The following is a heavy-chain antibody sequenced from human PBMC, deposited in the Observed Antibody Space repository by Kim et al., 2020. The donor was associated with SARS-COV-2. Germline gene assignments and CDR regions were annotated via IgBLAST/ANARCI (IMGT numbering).Heavy chain of an antibody. CDR2: IKQDGSEK. J-gene: IGHJ6*03. CDR3: ASSGRYSSSWSGRAARNYYMDV. CDR1: GFTFSSYW. V-gene: IGHV3-7*01. Sequence: GGSLRLSCAASGFTFSSYWMSWVRQAPGKGLEWVANIKQDGSEKYYVDSVKGRFTISRDNAKNSLYLQMNSLRAEDTAVYYCASSGRYSSSWSGRAARNYYMDVWGKGTTVTVSS. D-gene: IGHD6-13*01.